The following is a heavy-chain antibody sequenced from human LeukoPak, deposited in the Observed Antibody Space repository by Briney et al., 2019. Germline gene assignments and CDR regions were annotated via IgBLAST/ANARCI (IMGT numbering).Heavy chain of an antibody. CDR2: ISYDGSNK. D-gene: IGHD4-17*01. V-gene: IGHV3-30*03. Sequence: PGRSLRLSCAASGFTFSSYGMHWVRQAPGKGLEWVAVISYDGSNKYYADSVKGRFTISRDNSKNTLYLQMNSLRAEDTALYYCARFRSGDNGDYNFDYWGQGTLVTVSS. J-gene: IGHJ4*02. CDR1: GFTFSSYG. CDR3: ARFRSGDNGDYNFDY.